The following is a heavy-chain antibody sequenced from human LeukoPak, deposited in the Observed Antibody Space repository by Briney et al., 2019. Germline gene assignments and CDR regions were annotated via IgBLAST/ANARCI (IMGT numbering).Heavy chain of an antibody. V-gene: IGHV1-2*02. CDR3: ARALIQLWSFPFDY. J-gene: IGHJ4*02. CDR1: GYTFTVYY. Sequence: ASVKVSCKASGYTFTVYYMHWVRQAPGQGLEWMGWINPNSGGTNYAQKFQGRVTMTRDTSISTAYMELSRLRSDDTAVYYCARALIQLWSFPFDYWGQGTLVTVSS. CDR2: INPNSGGT. D-gene: IGHD5-18*01.